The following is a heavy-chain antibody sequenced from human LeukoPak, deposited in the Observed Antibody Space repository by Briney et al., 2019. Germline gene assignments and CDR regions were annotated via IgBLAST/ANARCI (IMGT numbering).Heavy chain of an antibody. Sequence: SETLSLTCAVYGGSFSGYYWSWIRQPPGKGLEWIGEINHSGSTNYNPSLKSRVTISVDTSKNQFSLKLSSVTAADTAVYYCARVRRVRGVIAYYYYYMDVWGKGTTVTVSS. J-gene: IGHJ6*03. D-gene: IGHD3-10*01. CDR3: ARVRRVRGVIAYYYYYMDV. CDR1: GGSFSGYY. V-gene: IGHV4-34*01. CDR2: INHSGST.